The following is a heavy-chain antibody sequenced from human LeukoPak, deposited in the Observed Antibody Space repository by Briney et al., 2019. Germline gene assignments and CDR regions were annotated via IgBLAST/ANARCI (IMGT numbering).Heavy chain of an antibody. D-gene: IGHD1-26*01. Sequence: GGSLRLSCAASGFTFRSYAMNWVRQAPGKGLEWVSAISGSGSATYYADSVKGRFTISRDNAMKSLYLQMNSLRAEDTAVHYCAREAVGATGYFDLWGRGSLVTVSS. CDR3: AREAVGATGYFDL. J-gene: IGHJ2*01. V-gene: IGHV3-48*03. CDR2: ISGSGSAT. CDR1: GFTFRSYA.